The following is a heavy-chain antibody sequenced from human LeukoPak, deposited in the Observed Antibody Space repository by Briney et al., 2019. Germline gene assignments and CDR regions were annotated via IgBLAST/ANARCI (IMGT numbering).Heavy chain of an antibody. D-gene: IGHD3-16*01. Sequence: GRSLRLSCAASGFTFDDYAMHWVRQAPGKGLEWVSGISWNSGSIGYADSVKGRFTISRDNAENSLYLQMNSLRAEDTALYYCAKEDRRGRHFDYWGQGTLVTVSS. V-gene: IGHV3-9*01. CDR2: ISWNSGSI. CDR3: AKEDRRGRHFDY. CDR1: GFTFDDYA. J-gene: IGHJ4*02.